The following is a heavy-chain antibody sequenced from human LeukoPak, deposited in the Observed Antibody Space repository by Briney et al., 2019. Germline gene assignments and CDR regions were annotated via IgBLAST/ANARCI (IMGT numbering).Heavy chain of an antibody. V-gene: IGHV4-38-2*02. CDR1: NYSISSGYY. CDR2: VYHSGST. Sequence: SETLSLTCTVSNYSISSGYYWGWIRQPPGKGLEWIASVYHSGSTTYNPSLKSRLTISVHKSKNQFSLKLSSVTAADTAVYYCARDTALFRAYDIWGQGTLVTVSS. CDR3: ARDTALFRAYDI. J-gene: IGHJ3*02.